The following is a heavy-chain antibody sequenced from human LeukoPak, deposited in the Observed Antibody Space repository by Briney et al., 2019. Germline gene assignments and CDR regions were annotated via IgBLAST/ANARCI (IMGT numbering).Heavy chain of an antibody. CDR1: GLTFSSYA. D-gene: IGHD3-10*01. Sequence: GGSLRLSCAASGLTFSSYAMHWVRQAPGKGLVWVAVISYDGSNKYYADSAKGRFTISRDNSKNTLYLQVNSLRAEDTAVYYCAREHHVLLWVRDEDRRAFGLWGQGTMVTVSS. CDR3: AREHHVLLWVRDEDRRAFGL. V-gene: IGHV3-30-3*01. J-gene: IGHJ3*01. CDR2: ISYDGSNK.